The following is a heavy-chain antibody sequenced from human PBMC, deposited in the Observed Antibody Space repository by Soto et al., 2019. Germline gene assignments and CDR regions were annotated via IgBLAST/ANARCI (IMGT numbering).Heavy chain of an antibody. CDR2: VNPSGGHT. J-gene: IGHJ4*02. Sequence: QVQLMQSGAEVKKPGASVKVSCKASGDTFTEYYIHWVRQAPGQGLEWMGTVNPSGGHTTYAQHFMGRVTRTRDKATSTLYMELTSLTSEDTAVYYCARGGHVVVVTAALDYWGQGTLVTVSS. V-gene: IGHV1-46*01. CDR3: ARGGHVVVVTAALDY. D-gene: IGHD2-21*02. CDR1: GDTFTEYY.